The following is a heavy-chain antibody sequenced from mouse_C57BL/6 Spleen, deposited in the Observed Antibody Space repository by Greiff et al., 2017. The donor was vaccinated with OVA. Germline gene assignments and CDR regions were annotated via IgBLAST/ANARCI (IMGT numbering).Heavy chain of an antibody. CDR1: GYTFTDYE. CDR3: TRSYGSSYSFAY. V-gene: IGHV1-15*01. CDR2: IDPETGGT. D-gene: IGHD1-1*01. Sequence: VQLQQSGAELVRPGASVTLSCKASGYTFTDYEMHWVKQTPVHGLEWIGAIDPETGGTAYNQKFKGKAMLTADKSSSTAYMELRSLTSEDSAVYYCTRSYGSSYSFAYWGQGTLVTVSA. J-gene: IGHJ3*01.